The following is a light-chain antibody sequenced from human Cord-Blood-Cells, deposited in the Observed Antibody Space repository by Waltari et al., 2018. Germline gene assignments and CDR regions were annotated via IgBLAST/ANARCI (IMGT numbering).Light chain of an antibody. CDR1: QSVSNY. Sequence: EIVLTQSPPTLSLSPGHIAHLSCRATQSVSNYLVWYQQNAGQAPRPLIYDVSNRATCIPARFSGSGSGTAVTLTISSLEPEDFAVYYCQLRSNWPRYSFGQGTKLEIK. V-gene: IGKV3-11*01. CDR3: QLRSNWPRYS. J-gene: IGKJ2*03. CDR2: DVS.